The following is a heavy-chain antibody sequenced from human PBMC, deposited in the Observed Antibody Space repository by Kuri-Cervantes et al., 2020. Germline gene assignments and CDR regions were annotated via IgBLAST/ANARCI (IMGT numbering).Heavy chain of an antibody. CDR2: IWYDGSNK. J-gene: IGHJ4*02. CDR3: ARDGVGRYFDY. V-gene: IGHV3-33*01. Sequence: GESLKISCAASGFTFSSYGMHWVRQAPGRGLEWVAVIWYDGSNKYYADSVKGRFTISRDNSKNTLYLQMNSLRAEDTAVYYCARDGVGRYFDYWGQGTLVTVSS. D-gene: IGHD3-3*01. CDR1: GFTFSSYG.